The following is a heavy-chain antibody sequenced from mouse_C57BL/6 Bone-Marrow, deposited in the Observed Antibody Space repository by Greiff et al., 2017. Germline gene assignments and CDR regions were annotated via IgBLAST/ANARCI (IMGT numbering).Heavy chain of an antibody. CDR2: IHPSDSDT. J-gene: IGHJ3*01. CDR3: AISSPLAY. D-gene: IGHD1-1*01. V-gene: IGHV1-74*01. Sequence: QVQLKQSGAELVKPGASVKVSCKASGYTFTSYWMHWVKQRPGQGLEWIGRIHPSDSDTNYNQKFKGKATFTVDKSSSTSYMQLSSLTSEDSAVYYCAISSPLAYWGHGTLVTVSA. CDR1: GYTFTSYW.